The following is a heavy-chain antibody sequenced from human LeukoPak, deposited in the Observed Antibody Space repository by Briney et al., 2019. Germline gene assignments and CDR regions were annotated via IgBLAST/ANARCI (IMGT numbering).Heavy chain of an antibody. V-gene: IGHV3-11*03. J-gene: IGHJ4*02. CDR1: GFTFSDEY. CDR3: ARSRGAGPGAHFDY. Sequence: GGSLRLSCAASGFTFSDEYMSWIPQTPGKGLEWVSYVSNSGSYTNYADSVKRLFTISRDNAKSSLYLQMNSVRAGDTAVYYCARSRGAGPGAHFDYWGQGTLVTVSS. D-gene: IGHD6-19*01. CDR2: VSNSGSYT.